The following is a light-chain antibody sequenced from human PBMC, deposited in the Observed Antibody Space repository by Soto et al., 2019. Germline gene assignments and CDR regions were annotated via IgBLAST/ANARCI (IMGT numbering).Light chain of an antibody. Sequence: EIVVTQSPATVSVSPGERATLSCRASQSVGTNVAWYQQKPGQAPRVVLYGASTRATGIPARFSGSGSGTELTLTIGSLLFEDFVVYYCQQKNNGPLRRFGQGPKVDIK. CDR1: QSVGTN. J-gene: IGKJ1*01. CDR3: QQKNNGPLRR. V-gene: IGKV3-15*01. CDR2: GAS.